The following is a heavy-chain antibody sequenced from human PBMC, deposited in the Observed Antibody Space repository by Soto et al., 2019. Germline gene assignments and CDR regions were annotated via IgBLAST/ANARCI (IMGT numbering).Heavy chain of an antibody. CDR3: ARGNYGEIDY. CDR1: GGSISSGRYY. D-gene: IGHD4-17*01. J-gene: IGHJ4*02. CDR2: IDNSGST. V-gene: IGHV4-31*03. Sequence: QVQLQESGPGLVKPSQTLSLTCTVSGGSISSGRYYWSWTRQHPGKGLEWIGYIDNSGSTYYNPSLKRRVTISGDTSKNQCSLKLTSVTAADTAVYYCARGNYGEIDYWGQGTLVTVSS.